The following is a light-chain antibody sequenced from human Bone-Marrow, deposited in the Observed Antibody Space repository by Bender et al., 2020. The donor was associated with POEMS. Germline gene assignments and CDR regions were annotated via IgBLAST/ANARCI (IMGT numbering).Light chain of an antibody. J-gene: IGLJ2*01. V-gene: IGLV1-47*01. CDR3: AARDDSLFVV. CDR1: SSNIGSHN. Sequence: QSVLIQPPSASGTPGQKVTISCSGSSSNIGSHNVYWYQQFPGTAPTLLIYRNSHRPSGVPDRFSGSKSGTSASLAISGLRSGDEADYHCAARDDSLFVVFGGGTKLTVL. CDR2: RNS.